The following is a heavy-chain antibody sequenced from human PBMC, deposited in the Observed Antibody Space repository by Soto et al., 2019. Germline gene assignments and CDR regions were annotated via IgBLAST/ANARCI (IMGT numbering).Heavy chain of an antibody. V-gene: IGHV3-23*01. Sequence: GGSLRLSCAASGFSFSNYAMNWVRQAPGKGLEWVSGISGGGGGTYYADYVKGRFIISRDNSKNTLYLQMNSLSAVDTALFYCAKHLSNGSPDYWGQGTLVTVSS. CDR2: ISGGGGGT. CDR1: GFSFSNYA. J-gene: IGHJ4*02. D-gene: IGHD2-15*01. CDR3: AKHLSNGSPDY.